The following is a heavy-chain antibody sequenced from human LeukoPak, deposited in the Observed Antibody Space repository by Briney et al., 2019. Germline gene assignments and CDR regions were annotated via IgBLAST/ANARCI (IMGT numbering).Heavy chain of an antibody. CDR2: INHSGST. CDR1: GGSISSGDYY. J-gene: IGHJ4*02. D-gene: IGHD5-18*01. CDR3: ARGRGGYSYGYALNY. Sequence: SETLSLTCTVSGGSISSGDYYWSWIRQPPGKGLEWIGEINHSGSTNYNPSLKSRVTISVDTSKNQFSLKLSSVTAADTAVYYCARGRGGYSYGYALNYWGQGTLVTVSS. V-gene: IGHV4-39*07.